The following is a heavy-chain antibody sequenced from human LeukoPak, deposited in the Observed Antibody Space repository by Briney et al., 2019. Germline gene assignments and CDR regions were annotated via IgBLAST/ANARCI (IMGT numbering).Heavy chain of an antibody. CDR3: ARRGITYSTSFFEY. D-gene: IGHD2-2*01. Sequence: PSETLSITCSVSGGSISGGKDFWGWIRQPPGKGLEWIGSIYYTGSTYYNPSLKGRVTISVDTSMNEFSLNLRSVTATDTAVYYCARRGITYSTSFFEYWGQGSLVTVSS. J-gene: IGHJ4*02. CDR2: IYYTGST. CDR1: GGSISGGKDF. V-gene: IGHV4-39*01.